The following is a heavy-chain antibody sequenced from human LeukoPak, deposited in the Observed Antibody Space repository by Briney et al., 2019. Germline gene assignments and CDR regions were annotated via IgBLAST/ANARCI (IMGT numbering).Heavy chain of an antibody. D-gene: IGHD6-13*01. J-gene: IGHJ4*02. CDR2: ISAYNGNT. CDR1: GYTFTSYG. CDR3: AIDLGGIAAADKADY. Sequence: ASVKVSYKASGYTFTSYGISWVRQAPGQGLEWMGWISAYNGNTNYAQKLQGRVTMTTDTSTSTAYMELRSLRSDDTAVYYCAIDLGGIAAADKADYWGQGTLVTVSS. V-gene: IGHV1-18*01.